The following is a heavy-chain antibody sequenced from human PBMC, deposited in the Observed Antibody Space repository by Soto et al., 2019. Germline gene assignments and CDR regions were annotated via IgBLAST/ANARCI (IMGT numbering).Heavy chain of an antibody. J-gene: IGHJ3*02. D-gene: IGHD3-22*01. CDR2: INHSGST. V-gene: IGHV4-34*01. CDR1: GGSFSGYY. Sequence: SETLSLTCAVYGGSFSGYYWSWIRQPPGKGLEWIGEINHSGSTNYNPSLKSRVTISVDTSKNQFSLKLSSVTAADTAVYYCARGNTMIVVAHLWAFDIWGQGTMVTVSS. CDR3: ARGNTMIVVAHLWAFDI.